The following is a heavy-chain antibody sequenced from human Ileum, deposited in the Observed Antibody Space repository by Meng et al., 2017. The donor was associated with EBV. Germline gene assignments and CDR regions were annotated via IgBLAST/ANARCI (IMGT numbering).Heavy chain of an antibody. CDR1: GGSISSSNW. D-gene: IGHD3-22*01. Sequence: QVWDSGPGLVKPSGTRSLTCAVSGGSISSSNWGSWVRQAPGKGLEWIGEIHHTESTNYNPSLKSRVTISVDKSKNQFSLKLSSVTAADTAVYYCARESYSDSSGYYSLDYWGQGSLVTVSS. J-gene: IGHJ4*02. CDR3: ARESYSDSSGYYSLDY. CDR2: IHHTEST. V-gene: IGHV4-4*02.